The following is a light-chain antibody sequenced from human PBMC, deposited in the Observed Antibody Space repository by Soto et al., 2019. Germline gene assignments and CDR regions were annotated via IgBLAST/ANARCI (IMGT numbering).Light chain of an antibody. V-gene: IGKV1-39*01. J-gene: IGKJ4*01. Sequence: QMTQSPSSLSVSVGDRVTITCRASQSIATYLNWYQQKAGKVPELLIYAASNLQSGVPSRFSGSGSGTDFTLTISNLQPEDLATYFCQQTHSVPLTFGGGTQVEI. CDR1: QSIATY. CDR3: QQTHSVPLT. CDR2: AAS.